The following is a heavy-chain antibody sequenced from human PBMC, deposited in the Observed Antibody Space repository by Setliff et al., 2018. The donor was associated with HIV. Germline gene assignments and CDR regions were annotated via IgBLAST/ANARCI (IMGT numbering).Heavy chain of an antibody. Sequence: GGSLRLSCAASGFTFSSYWMSWVRQAPGKGLEWVANIKEDGSDKAYVDSVKGRFTISRDNAKNSLYLQMNSLRVDDTAVYYCARDIVVVGFDPWGQGTLVTVSS. V-gene: IGHV3-7*01. J-gene: IGHJ5*02. CDR2: IKEDGSDK. CDR1: GFTFSSYW. D-gene: IGHD2-15*01. CDR3: ARDIVVVGFDP.